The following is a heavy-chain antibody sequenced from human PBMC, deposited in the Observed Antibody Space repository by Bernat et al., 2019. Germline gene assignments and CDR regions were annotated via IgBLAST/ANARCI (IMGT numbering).Heavy chain of an antibody. V-gene: IGHV3-49*04. D-gene: IGHD2/OR15-2a*01. CDR1: GFTFGDYD. CDR3: GREYYFDY. Sequence: EVQLVESGGGLVQPGRSLRLSCTASGFTFGDYDVSWVRQAPGKGLEWVGFIRSKAYGGTPEYAASVKGRFTISRDDSVNIAYLQMNNLKTDDTAVYYCGREYYFDYWGQGTLVTVSS. J-gene: IGHJ4*02. CDR2: IRSKAYGGTP.